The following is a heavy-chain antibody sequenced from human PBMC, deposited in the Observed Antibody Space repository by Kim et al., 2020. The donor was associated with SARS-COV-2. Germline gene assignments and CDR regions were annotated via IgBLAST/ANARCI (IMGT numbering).Heavy chain of an antibody. V-gene: IGHV4-39*01. CDR2: TYYSGST. J-gene: IGHJ4*02. CDR3: TTTTRGWYGVGDY. D-gene: IGHD6-19*01. CDR1: GGSISSSTYY. Sequence: SETLSLTCTVSGGSISSSTYYWGWIRQPPGKGLEWIGSTYYSGSTYYHPSLKSRVTISLDTPKNQFSLKLNSVTAADTAVSYCTTTTRGWYGVGDYWGQG.